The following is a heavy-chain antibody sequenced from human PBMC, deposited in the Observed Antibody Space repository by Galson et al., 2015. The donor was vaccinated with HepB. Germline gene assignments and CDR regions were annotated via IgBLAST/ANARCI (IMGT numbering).Heavy chain of an antibody. V-gene: IGHV3-21*06. Sequence: SLRLSCAASGFTFSAYDMYWVRQAPGQGLEWVSSITTSSSYIYYADSMRGRFTTSRDNAKNSLFMQLDSLRAEDTAVYYCAKSGCSGAGCYLRYSWIDSWGQGTLVTVSS. CDR1: GFTFSAYD. CDR2: ITTSSSYI. J-gene: IGHJ5*01. CDR3: AKSGCSGAGCYLRYSWIDS. D-gene: IGHD2-2*01.